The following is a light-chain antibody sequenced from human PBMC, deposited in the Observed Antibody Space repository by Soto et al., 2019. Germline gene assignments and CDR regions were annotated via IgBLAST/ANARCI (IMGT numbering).Light chain of an antibody. Sequence: QAVLTQPRSVSGSPGQSVTISCTGTSSDVGNYNYVSWFQQHPGKAPKLMIYDVTKRPSGVPDRFSGSKSGNTASLTISGLQAEDEADYYCCSFASSYTFDVFGTGTKSPS. V-gene: IGLV2-11*01. CDR3: CSFASSYTFDV. CDR2: DVT. CDR1: SSDVGNYNY. J-gene: IGLJ1*01.